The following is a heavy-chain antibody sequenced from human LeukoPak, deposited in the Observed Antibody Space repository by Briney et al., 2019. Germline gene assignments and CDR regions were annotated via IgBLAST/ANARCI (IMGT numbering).Heavy chain of an antibody. Sequence: GGSLRLSCVGSGFTFTSNAMSWVRQAPGKGLEWVSSISGSGGTTYYADAVKGRFTISRDNSKNTVYLQMSSLRAEDTAVYYCAKRETGSDYWGQGSLVTVSS. CDR1: GFTFTSNA. CDR3: AKRETGSDY. CDR2: ISGSGGTT. J-gene: IGHJ4*02. V-gene: IGHV3-23*01. D-gene: IGHD3-9*01.